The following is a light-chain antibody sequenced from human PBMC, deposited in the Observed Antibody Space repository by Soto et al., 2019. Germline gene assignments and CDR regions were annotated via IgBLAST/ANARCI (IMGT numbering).Light chain of an antibody. J-gene: IGKJ4*01. CDR1: QGVGND. V-gene: IGKV1-6*01. CDR2: HVS. Sequence: AIQMTQSPSSLSASVGDRVTITCRASQGVGNDLGWYQQKPGKAPKLLIFHVSTFRNGVSPRFSGSGSGTDFTLTISSLQPEDFATYYCLQDNSNPLTFGRGTKVGIK. CDR3: LQDNSNPLT.